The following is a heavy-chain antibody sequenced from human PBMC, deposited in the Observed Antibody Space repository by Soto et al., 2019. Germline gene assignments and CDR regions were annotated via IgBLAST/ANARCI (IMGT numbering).Heavy chain of an antibody. CDR3: ARVGDSGYYWYFDY. Sequence: SETLSLTCTVSGDSTTSYYWTWIRQAAGKRLECIGRVFSSGTTNYNPSLKSRVTMSVDTSKNQLSLKLTSVTAADTAVYYCARVGDSGYYWYFDYWGQGALVTVSS. CDR1: GDSTTSYY. D-gene: IGHD3-22*01. V-gene: IGHV4-4*07. J-gene: IGHJ4*02. CDR2: VFSSGTT.